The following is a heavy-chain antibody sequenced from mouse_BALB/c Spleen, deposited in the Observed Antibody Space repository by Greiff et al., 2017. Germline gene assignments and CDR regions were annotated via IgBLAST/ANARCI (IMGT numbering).Heavy chain of an antibody. CDR1: GYSITSDYA. D-gene: IGHD1-2*01. CDR3: ARSTYSLGYFDV. V-gene: IGHV3-2*02. J-gene: IGHJ1*01. CDR2: ISYSGST. Sequence: EVKLQESGPGLVKPSQSLSLTCTVTGYSITSDYAWNWIRQFPGNKLEWMGYISYSGSTSYNPSLKSRISITRDTSKNQFFLQLNSVTTEDTATYYCARSTYSLGYFDVWGAGTTVTVSS.